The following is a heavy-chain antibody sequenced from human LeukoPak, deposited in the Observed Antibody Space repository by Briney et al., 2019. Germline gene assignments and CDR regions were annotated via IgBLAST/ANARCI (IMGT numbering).Heavy chain of an antibody. V-gene: IGHV3-30*02. CDR3: AREEIIRWGVPPQGYLDY. CDR2: IRYDGSNE. Sequence: PGGSLRLSCAASGFSFNTYGIHWVRQAPGKGLEGVAFIRYDGSNEYYADSVKGRFTISRDNSRNTVYVQMNSLRTEDTAVYYCAREEIIRWGVPPQGYLDYWGQGSLVTVSS. D-gene: IGHD3-10*01. CDR1: GFSFNTYG. J-gene: IGHJ4*02.